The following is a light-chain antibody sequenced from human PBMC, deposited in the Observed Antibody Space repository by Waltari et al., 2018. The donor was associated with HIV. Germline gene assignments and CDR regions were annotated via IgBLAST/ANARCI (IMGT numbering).Light chain of an antibody. CDR1: SSNIGRNT. CDR3: AAWDDSLNGVV. V-gene: IGLV1-44*01. J-gene: IGLJ2*01. Sequence: QSVLTQPPSASGTPGQRVPIPCSGSSSNIGRNTVNWYQQLPGADPKLLIYSNNHRPSGVADRFSGSKSGTSASLAISGLQSEDEADYYCAAWDDSLNGVVFGGGTKLTVL. CDR2: SNN.